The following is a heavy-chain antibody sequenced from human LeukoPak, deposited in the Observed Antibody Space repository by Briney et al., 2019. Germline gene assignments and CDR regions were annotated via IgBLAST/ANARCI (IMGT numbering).Heavy chain of an antibody. V-gene: IGHV3-30*04. J-gene: IGHJ4*02. Sequence: GRSLRLSCAASGFTFSSYAMHWVRQAPGKGLEWVAVISYDGSNKYYAVSVKGRFTISRDNSKNTLYLQMNSLRAEDTAVYYCARVAWVTATYFDYWGQGTLVTVSS. CDR1: GFTFSSYA. CDR3: ARVAWVTATYFDY. D-gene: IGHD2-21*02. CDR2: ISYDGSNK.